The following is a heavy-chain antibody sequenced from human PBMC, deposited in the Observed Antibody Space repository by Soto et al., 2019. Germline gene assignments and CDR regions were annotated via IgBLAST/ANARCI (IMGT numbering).Heavy chain of an antibody. CDR1: GFTFSIYA. J-gene: IGHJ4*02. CDR2: ISTNGGST. CDR3: VKGEYYYDRSGYSPFDY. D-gene: IGHD3-22*01. V-gene: IGHV3-64D*06. Sequence: PGGSLRLSCSASGFTFSIYAMHWVRQAPGKGLDYVSSISTNGGSTHYADSVKGRFTISRDNSKNTQYLQMSSLRADDTAVYYCVKGEYYYDRSGYSPFDYWGQGTLVTVSS.